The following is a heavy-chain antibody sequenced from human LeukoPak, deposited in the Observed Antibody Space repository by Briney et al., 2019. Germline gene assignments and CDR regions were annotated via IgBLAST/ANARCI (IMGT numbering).Heavy chain of an antibody. CDR2: IFHSGST. V-gene: IGHV4-38-2*01. Sequence: GSLRLSCAASGFTFSSYGMSWVRQAPGKGLEWIGSIFHSGSTYYNPSLKSRVTISVDMSKNQFSLKLTSVTAADTAVYYCARSWFSTGPADYWGQGTLVTVSS. CDR1: GFTFSSYG. J-gene: IGHJ4*02. D-gene: IGHD6-13*01. CDR3: ARSWFSTGPADY.